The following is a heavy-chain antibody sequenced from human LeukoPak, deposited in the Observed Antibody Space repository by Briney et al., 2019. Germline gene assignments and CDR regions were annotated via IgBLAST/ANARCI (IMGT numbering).Heavy chain of an antibody. Sequence: PSETLSLTCAVYGGSFSGYYWSWIRQPPGKGLEWIGEINHSGSTNYNPSLKSRVTISVDTSKNRFSLKLSSVTAADTAVYYCARGRGVRKIFDYWGQGTLVTVSS. CDR1: GGSFSGYY. J-gene: IGHJ4*02. D-gene: IGHD2-2*01. CDR2: INHSGST. V-gene: IGHV4-34*01. CDR3: ARGRGVRKIFDY.